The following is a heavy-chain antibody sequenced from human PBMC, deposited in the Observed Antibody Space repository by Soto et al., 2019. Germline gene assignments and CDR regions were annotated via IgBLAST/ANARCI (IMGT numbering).Heavy chain of an antibody. CDR2: IIPIFGTA. D-gene: IGHD2-2*01. CDR1: GGTFSSYA. CDR3: ARDIVVVPAAINYYYGMDV. Sequence: SVKVSCKASGGTFSSYAISWVRQAPGQGLEWMGGIIPIFGTANYAQKFQGRVTITADESTSTAYMELSSLRSADTAVYYCARDIVVVPAAINYYYGMDVWGQGTTVTVSS. J-gene: IGHJ6*02. V-gene: IGHV1-69*13.